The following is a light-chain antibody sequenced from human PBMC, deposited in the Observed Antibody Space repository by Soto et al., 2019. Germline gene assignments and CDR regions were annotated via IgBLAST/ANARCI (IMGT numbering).Light chain of an antibody. CDR3: QHYNEWPPWT. Sequence: EKVMTHSPATLSVYPGERATLSSRASQSVDGNIAWYQQKPGQAPRLLIYGAYTRATGIPARFSGSGSGTEFTLTISSLQSEDFAVYYCQHYNEWPPWTFGQGTKVDI. V-gene: IGKV3-15*01. J-gene: IGKJ1*01. CDR2: GAY. CDR1: QSVDGN.